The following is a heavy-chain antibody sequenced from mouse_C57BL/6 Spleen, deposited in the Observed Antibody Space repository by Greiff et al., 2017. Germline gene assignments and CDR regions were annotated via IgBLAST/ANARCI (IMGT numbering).Heavy chain of an antibody. D-gene: IGHD2-3*01. J-gene: IGHJ4*01. CDR2: LSDGGSYT. CDR1: GFTFSSYA. Sequence: EVNLVESGGGLVKPGGSLKLSCAASGFTFSSYAMSWVRQTPEKRLAWVATLSDGGSYTYYPANVKGRFTIARDNAKNNLYLQMSHLNSEDTAVYYCARDPLDGYYAMDYWGKGTSVTVSS. V-gene: IGHV5-4*01. CDR3: ARDPLDGYYAMDY.